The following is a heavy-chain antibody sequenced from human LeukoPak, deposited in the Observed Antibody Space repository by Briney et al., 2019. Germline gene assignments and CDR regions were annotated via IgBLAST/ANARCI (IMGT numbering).Heavy chain of an antibody. Sequence: PGGSLRLSCAASGFTVSTKYMNWVRQAPGKGLEWVSIIYSGATTYYADSVKGRFTISRDTSKNTLSLQMNSLRAEDTAVYFCARVGDHFHWNLDLWGRDTLVSVSS. CDR3: ARVGDHFHWNLDL. CDR2: IYSGATT. D-gene: IGHD3-3*02. V-gene: IGHV3-53*01. CDR1: GFTVSTKY. J-gene: IGHJ2*01.